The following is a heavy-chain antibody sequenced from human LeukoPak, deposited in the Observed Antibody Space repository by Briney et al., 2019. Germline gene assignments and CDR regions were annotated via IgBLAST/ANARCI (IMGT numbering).Heavy chain of an antibody. Sequence: ASVKVSCKTSGYTFIRYSIGWVRQAPGQGLEWMGWISTYNGNTNYAQKLQGRVTMTTDTSTSTAYMELRSLRSDDTAVYYCARAPPYYYDSSGYHGYFQHWGQGTLVTVSS. J-gene: IGHJ1*01. CDR3: ARAPPYYYDSSGYHGYFQH. D-gene: IGHD3-22*01. CDR1: GYTFIRYS. V-gene: IGHV1-18*01. CDR2: ISTYNGNT.